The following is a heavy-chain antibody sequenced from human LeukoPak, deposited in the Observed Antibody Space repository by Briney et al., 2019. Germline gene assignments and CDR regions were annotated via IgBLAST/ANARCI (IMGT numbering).Heavy chain of an antibody. CDR2: IIPILGIA. CDR1: GGTFSSYA. CDR3: ARVSAFEGWFDP. D-gene: IGHD3-10*01. Sequence: ASVNVSCKASGGTFSSYAISWVRQAPGQGLVWMGRIIPILGIANYAQKFQGRVTITADKSTSTAYMELSSLRSEDTAVYYCARVSAFEGWFDPWGQGTLVTVSS. V-gene: IGHV1-69*04. J-gene: IGHJ5*02.